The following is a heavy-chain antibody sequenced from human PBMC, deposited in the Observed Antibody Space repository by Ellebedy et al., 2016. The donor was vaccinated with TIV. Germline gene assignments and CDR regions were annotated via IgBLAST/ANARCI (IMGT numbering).Heavy chain of an antibody. Sequence: ASVKVSCKTSGYIFTAYYMHWVRQAPGQGLEWMGWINPDSGGTNFAQKFQGRVTMTRDTSVNTAYMELSRLQSDDTAVYYCARVLSGTSGMDAWGQGTTVTVS. V-gene: IGHV1-2*02. CDR1: GYIFTAYY. CDR3: ARVLSGTSGMDA. D-gene: IGHD4/OR15-4a*01. J-gene: IGHJ6*02. CDR2: INPDSGGT.